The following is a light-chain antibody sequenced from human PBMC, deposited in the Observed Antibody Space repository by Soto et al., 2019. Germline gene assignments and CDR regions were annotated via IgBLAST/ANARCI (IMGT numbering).Light chain of an antibody. V-gene: IGLV2-23*02. CDR2: EVT. CDR3: YSYTGMSTSLFV. Sequence: QPVLTQPASVSGSPGQSITISCTGTSRDIGTSNLVSWYQQYPGNAPKLIIYEVTKRPSGISNRFSGSKSGTTASLTISGLQPEDEDDYYCYSYTGMSTSLFVFGTGTKLTVL. CDR1: SRDIGTSNL. J-gene: IGLJ1*01.